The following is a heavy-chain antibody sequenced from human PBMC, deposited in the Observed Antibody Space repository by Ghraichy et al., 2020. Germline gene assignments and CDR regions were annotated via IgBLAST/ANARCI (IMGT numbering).Heavy chain of an antibody. J-gene: IGHJ4*02. CDR3: ARQDPSTVAIDY. CDR1: GASINSVGYS. Sequence: SETLSLTCAVSGASINSVGYSWSWIRQPPGKGLESIGHIYSSGNTYYNPSLKSRVTISIARSKKQFSLNLNSVTAADTALYYCARQDPSTVAIDYWGQGTLVTVSS. V-gene: IGHV4-30-2*01. D-gene: IGHD4-23*01. CDR2: IYSSGNT.